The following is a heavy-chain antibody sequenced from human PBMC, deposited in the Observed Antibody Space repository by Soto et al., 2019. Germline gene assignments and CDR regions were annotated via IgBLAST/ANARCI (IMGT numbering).Heavy chain of an antibody. D-gene: IGHD5-18*01. V-gene: IGHV1-69*06. J-gene: IGHJ4*02. CDR1: GGTFSSYA. Sequence: ASVKVSCKASGGTFSSYAISWVRQAPGQGLEWMGGIIPIFGTANYAQKFQGRVTITADKSTSTAYMELSSLRSEDTAVYYCARLNVDTAMATLGPWGQGTLGTVSS. CDR3: ARLNVDTAMATLGP. CDR2: IIPIFGTA.